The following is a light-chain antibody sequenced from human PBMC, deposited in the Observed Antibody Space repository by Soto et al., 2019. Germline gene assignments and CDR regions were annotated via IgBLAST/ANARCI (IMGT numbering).Light chain of an antibody. CDR3: QQYNNWPRSIT. V-gene: IGKV3-15*01. CDR2: GAS. CDR1: QRVSSN. Sequence: VLMTQSPATLSVSPGERATLSCRASQRVSSNLACYQQKPGQAPRLLIYGASTRATGIPARFSGSGSGTEFTLTISSLQSEDFAVYDCQQYNNWPRSITFGQGTRLEIK. J-gene: IGKJ5*01.